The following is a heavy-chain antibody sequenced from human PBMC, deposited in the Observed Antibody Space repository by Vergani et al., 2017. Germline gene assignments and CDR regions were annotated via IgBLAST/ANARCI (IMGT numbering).Heavy chain of an antibody. CDR3: ARVRHDFWSGYYHYYYYMDV. CDR1: GYTFTGYY. V-gene: IGHV1-2*04. CDR2: INPNSGGT. Sequence: QVQLVQSGAEVKKPGASVKVSCKASGYTFTGYYMHWVRQAPGXGLEWMGWINPNSGGTNYAQKFQGWVTMTRDTSISTAYMELSRLRSDDTAVYYCARVRHDFWSGYYHYYYYMDVWGKGTTVTVSS. D-gene: IGHD3-3*01. J-gene: IGHJ6*03.